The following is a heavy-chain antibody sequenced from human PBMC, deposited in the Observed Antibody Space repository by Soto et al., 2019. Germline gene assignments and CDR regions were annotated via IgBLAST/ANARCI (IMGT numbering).Heavy chain of an antibody. V-gene: IGHV3-30*18. CDR3: AKDLLGPGRAYVMDF. J-gene: IGHJ6*02. Sequence: GGSLRLSCAASGFTFSSYGMHWVRQAPGKGLEWVAVISYDGSNKYYADSVKGRFTISRDNSKNTLYLQMNSLRAEDTAVYYCAKDLLGPGRAYVMDFWAQGTTVTGSS. D-gene: IGHD7-27*01. CDR2: ISYDGSNK. CDR1: GFTFSSYG.